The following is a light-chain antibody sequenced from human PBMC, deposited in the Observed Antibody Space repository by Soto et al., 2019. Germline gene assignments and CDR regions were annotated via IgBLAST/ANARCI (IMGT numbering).Light chain of an antibody. CDR2: KAS. CDR1: QTISSW. Sequence: DIQMTQSHSTLSGSVGDRFTITCRASQTISSWLAWYQQKPGKAPKLLIYKASTLKSGVPSRFSGSGSGTEFTLTISSLQPDDFATYYCQHYNSYSEAFGQGTKVEL. J-gene: IGKJ1*01. CDR3: QHYNSYSEA. V-gene: IGKV1-5*03.